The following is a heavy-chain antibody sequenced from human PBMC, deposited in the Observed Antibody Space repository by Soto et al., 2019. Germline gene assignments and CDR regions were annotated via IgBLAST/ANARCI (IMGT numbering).Heavy chain of an antibody. D-gene: IGHD3-22*01. CDR2: IYHSGST. V-gene: IGHV4-30-2*01. CDR3: ARQSYDSSGYYNFDF. J-gene: IGHJ4*02. CDR1: GGSISSGGYS. Sequence: SETLSLTCAVSGGSISSGGYSWSWIRQPPGKGLDWIGYIYHSGSTYYNPSLKSRVTISVDRSKNQFSLKLSSVTAADTAVYYCARQSYDSSGYYNFDFCGKGTLATVSS.